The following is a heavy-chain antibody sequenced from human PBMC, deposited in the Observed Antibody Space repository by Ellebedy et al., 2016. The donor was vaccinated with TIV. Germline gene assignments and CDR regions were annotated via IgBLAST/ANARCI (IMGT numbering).Heavy chain of an antibody. V-gene: IGHV1-46*04. CDR2: INPSGGST. J-gene: IGHJ4*02. D-gene: IGHD6-19*01. CDR1: GYTFSSYY. CDR3: ARARSSGWLHTPDY. Sequence: AASVKVSCKASGYTFSSYYMHWVRQAPGQGLEWMGIINPSGGSTTYAQNLQGRVTMTRDTSTTTVYMELSNLRPDDTAVYYCARARSSGWLHTPDYWGQGTLVIVSS.